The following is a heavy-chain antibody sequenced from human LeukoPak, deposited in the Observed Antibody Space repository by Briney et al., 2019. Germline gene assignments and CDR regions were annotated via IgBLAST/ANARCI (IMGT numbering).Heavy chain of an antibody. D-gene: IGHD2-21*02. Sequence: PSETLSLTCTVSGGSVSSYYWSWIRQPPGKGLEWIAYIYYSGSTKYNPSLKSRVTISLDRSKNQFSLKLRSVTAADTAVYYCARLQVHCGGDCYTRWFDPWGQGTLVTVSS. V-gene: IGHV4-59*08. CDR1: GGSVSSYY. CDR2: IYYSGST. J-gene: IGHJ5*02. CDR3: ARLQVHCGGDCYTRWFDP.